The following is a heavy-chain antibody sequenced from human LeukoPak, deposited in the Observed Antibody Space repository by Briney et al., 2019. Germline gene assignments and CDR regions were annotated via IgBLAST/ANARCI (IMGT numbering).Heavy chain of an antibody. CDR3: ARDAGVDTAMVAMDV. V-gene: IGHV4-30-4*08. Sequence: SQTLSLTCTVSAGSISSVAYYWGWIRQPPGNGLEWIGYIYDSGSTYYNPSLKSRVTISVDTSKHQFSLKLSSVTAAATAVYYCARDAGVDTAMVAMDVWGKGTTVTVSS. CDR2: IYDSGST. D-gene: IGHD5-18*01. CDR1: AGSISSVAYY. J-gene: IGHJ6*03.